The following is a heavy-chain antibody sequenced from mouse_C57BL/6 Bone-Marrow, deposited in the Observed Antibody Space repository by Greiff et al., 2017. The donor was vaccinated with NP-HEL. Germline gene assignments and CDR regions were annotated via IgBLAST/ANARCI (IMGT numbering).Heavy chain of an antibody. CDR3: ARRYRGLYYYAMDY. CDR2: ISSGSSTI. V-gene: IGHV5-17*01. D-gene: IGHD2-12*01. CDR1: GFTFSDYG. J-gene: IGHJ4*01. Sequence: ELKLVESGGGLVKPGGSLKLSCAASGFTFSDYGMHWVRQAPEKGLEWVAYISSGSSTIYYADTVKGRFTISRDNAKNTLFLQMTSLRSEDTAMYYCARRYRGLYYYAMDYWGQGTSVTVSS.